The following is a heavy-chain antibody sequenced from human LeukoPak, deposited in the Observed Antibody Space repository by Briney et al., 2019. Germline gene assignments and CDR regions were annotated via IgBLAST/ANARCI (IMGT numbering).Heavy chain of an antibody. CDR1: GFTVTSYT. J-gene: IGHJ5*02. V-gene: IGHV3-21*06. D-gene: IGHD1-1*01. Sequence: GGSLRLSCAASGFTVTSYTMNWVRQAQGTGLEWVSSMSSSGLYIYYADSVKGRFTISRDNANNTLYLQMNSLRADDTAVYFCARAQLGYNWFDPWGQGTLVTVSS. CDR2: MSSSGLYI. CDR3: ARAQLGYNWFDP.